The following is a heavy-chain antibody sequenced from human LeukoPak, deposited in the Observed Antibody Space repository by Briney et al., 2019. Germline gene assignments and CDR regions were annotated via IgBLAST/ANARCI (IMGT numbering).Heavy chain of an antibody. CDR2: IKSKTDGGTT. J-gene: IGHJ4*02. Sequence: GGSLRLSCAASGFTFSNAWMSWVRQAPGKGLEWVGRIKSKTDGGTTDYAAPVKGRFTISRDDSKNTLYLQMNGVKTEDTAVYYCTTAYYVWGSYRRDYWGQGTLVTVSS. D-gene: IGHD3-16*02. CDR1: GFTFSNAW. CDR3: TTAYYVWGSYRRDY. V-gene: IGHV3-15*01.